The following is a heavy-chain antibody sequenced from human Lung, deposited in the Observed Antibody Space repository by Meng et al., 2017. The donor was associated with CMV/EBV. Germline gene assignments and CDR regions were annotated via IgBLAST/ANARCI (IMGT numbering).Heavy chain of an antibody. CDR1: GGSLGGYY. D-gene: IGHD3-3*01. Sequence: YGGSLGGYYWGWIRRPPGKGLEWIGEINHSGSTNYNPSLKSRVTISVDTSKNQFSLKLSSVTAADTAVYYCAAQTAYYDFWSGYYDSWGQGTLVTVSS. V-gene: IGHV4-34*01. CDR2: INHSGST. J-gene: IGHJ4*02. CDR3: AAQTAYYDFWSGYYDS.